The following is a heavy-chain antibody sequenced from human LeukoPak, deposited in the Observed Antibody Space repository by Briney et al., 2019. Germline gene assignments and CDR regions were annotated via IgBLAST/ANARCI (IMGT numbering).Heavy chain of an antibody. V-gene: IGHV4-38-2*02. Sequence: PSETLSLTCTVSGYSISSGYYWGWIRQPPGKGLEWIGSIYHSGSTYYNPSLKSRVTMSVDTSKNQFSLKLSSVTAADTAVYYCARKVGAPNWYFDLWGRGTLVTVSS. CDR1: GYSISSGYY. CDR3: ARKVGAPNWYFDL. J-gene: IGHJ2*01. D-gene: IGHD1-26*01. CDR2: IYHSGST.